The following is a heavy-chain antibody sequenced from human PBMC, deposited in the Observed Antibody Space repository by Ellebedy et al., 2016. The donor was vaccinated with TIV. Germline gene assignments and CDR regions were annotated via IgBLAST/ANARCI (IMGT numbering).Heavy chain of an antibody. CDR2: ISSDGSNT. J-gene: IGHJ4*02. V-gene: IGHV3-23*01. D-gene: IGHD3-22*01. CDR3: AKGSSSGFTYDRVGFEY. CDR1: GFTFSSFA. Sequence: GESLKIPCAASGFTFSSFAMHSVRQAPGKGLEWLSVISSDGSNTYHADSVKGRFTITRDNSKNTLYLQMNRLRTEDTAVYICAKGSSSGFTYDRVGFEYWGQGALVTVSS.